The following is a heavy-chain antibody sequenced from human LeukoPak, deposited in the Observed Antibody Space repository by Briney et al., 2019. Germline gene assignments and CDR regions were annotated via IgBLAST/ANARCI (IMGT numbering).Heavy chain of an antibody. CDR2: INAGDGNT. CDR1: GYTFTSYA. V-gene: IGHV1-3*01. Sequence: GASVKVSCKASGYTFTSYAMHWVRQAPGQRLEWMGWINAGDGNTKYSQKFQGRVTITRDTSASTVYMELSSLRSEDTAVYYCARGAGIIVVVPAAIPDLDYWGQGTLVTVSS. D-gene: IGHD2-2*02. J-gene: IGHJ4*02. CDR3: ARGAGIIVVVPAAIPDLDY.